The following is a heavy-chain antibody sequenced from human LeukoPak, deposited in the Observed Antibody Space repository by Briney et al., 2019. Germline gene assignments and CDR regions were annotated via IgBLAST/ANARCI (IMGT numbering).Heavy chain of an antibody. J-gene: IGHJ4*02. CDR1: GFTFSSYA. D-gene: IGHD3-3*01. CDR3: AKDPRITIFGVVTD. V-gene: IGHV3-23*01. CDR2: ISGSGGST. Sequence: QPGGSLRLSCPASGFTFSSYAMSWVRQAPGKGLEWVSAISGSGGSTYYADSVKGRFTISRDNSKNTLYLQMNSLRAEDTAVYYCAKDPRITIFGVVTDWGQGTLVTVSS.